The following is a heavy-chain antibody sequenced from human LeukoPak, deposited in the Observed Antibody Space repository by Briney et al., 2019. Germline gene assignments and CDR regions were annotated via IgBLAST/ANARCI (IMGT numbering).Heavy chain of an antibody. J-gene: IGHJ4*02. CDR2: IHYSGST. D-gene: IGHD3-3*01. CDR1: GGSISSYY. V-gene: IGHV4-59*12. CDR3: AREATNYDFWSGYRPHPYYFDY. Sequence: SETLSLTCTVSGGSISSYYWSWVRRPPGKGLEWIGYIHYSGSTNSNPSLKSRVAISVDTSKNQFSLKLSSVTAADTAVYYCAREATNYDFWSGYRPHPYYFDYWGQGTLVTVSS.